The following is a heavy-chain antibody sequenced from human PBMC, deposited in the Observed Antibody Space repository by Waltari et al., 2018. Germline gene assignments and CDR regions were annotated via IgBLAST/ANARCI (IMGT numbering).Heavy chain of an antibody. D-gene: IGHD3-3*01. Sequence: EVQLVESGGGLVKPGGSLRLSCAASGFSFSSYGMNWVRQPPGKGLEWVSSITAGSSYIDSADPVKGRFTISRDNAENSLYLQMTGLRAEDTAIYYCARTSSPTMFGVVLDYWGQGALVTVSS. CDR2: ITAGSSYI. J-gene: IGHJ4*02. V-gene: IGHV3-21*01. CDR1: GFSFSSYG. CDR3: ARTSSPTMFGVVLDY.